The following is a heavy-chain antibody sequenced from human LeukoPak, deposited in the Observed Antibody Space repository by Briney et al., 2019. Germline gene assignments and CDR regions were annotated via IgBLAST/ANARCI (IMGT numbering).Heavy chain of an antibody. V-gene: IGHV4-34*01. CDR1: GESFSGNS. J-gene: IGHJ4*02. Sequence: PSETLSLTCAVYGESFSGNSWSWIRQPPGKGLEWIGEINHSGSTNYNPSLKSRVTISVDTSKNQFSLKLRSVTAADTAVYYCASNNHRDGYSYGDYYFDYWGQGTLVTVSS. CDR2: INHSGST. CDR3: ASNNHRDGYSYGDYYFDY. D-gene: IGHD5-18*01.